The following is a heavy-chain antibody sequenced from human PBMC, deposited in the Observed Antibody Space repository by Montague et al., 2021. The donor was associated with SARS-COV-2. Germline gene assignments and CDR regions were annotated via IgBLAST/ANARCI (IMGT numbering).Heavy chain of an antibody. CDR1: GGSIANSHKY. CDR2: VLYTGTP. Sequence: SEILSLTCTVSGGSIANSHKYWGWVRQSPGKGLEWIGSVLYTGTPYDHPSLTARVTISLDTSKNQFSLKMYSVTAADTATYFCVAGGDSAKAGAYWGQGTLVTVSS. J-gene: IGHJ4*02. CDR3: VAGGDSAKAGAY. D-gene: IGHD3-16*01. V-gene: IGHV4-39*07.